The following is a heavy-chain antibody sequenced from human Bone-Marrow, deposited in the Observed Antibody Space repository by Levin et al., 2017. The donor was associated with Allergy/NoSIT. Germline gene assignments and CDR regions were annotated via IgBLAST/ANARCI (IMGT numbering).Heavy chain of an antibody. CDR3: ARDFYDSSGYYYTDY. D-gene: IGHD3-22*01. V-gene: IGHV1-18*01. CDR2: ITAYNGNT. J-gene: IGHJ4*02. Sequence: GASVKVSCKASGYTFSSYGLTWVRQAPGQGLEWMGWITAYNGNTNYAQKLQGRVTLTTDTSTSTAYMELRSLRSDDTAVYYCARDFYDSSGYYYTDYWGQGTLVTVSS. CDR1: GYTFSSYG.